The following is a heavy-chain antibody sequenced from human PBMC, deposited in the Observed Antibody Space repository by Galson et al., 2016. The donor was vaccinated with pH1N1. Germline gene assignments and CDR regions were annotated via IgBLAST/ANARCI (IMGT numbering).Heavy chain of an antibody. J-gene: IGHJ4*02. CDR1: GFTFTNYW. Sequence: SLRLSCAASGFTFTNYWMLWVRQAPGKGLQWVANINQDGDKKYYVGSVEGRFTISRDNAKNSLYLQMNNLRDEDTAMYFCARRYFDYWGRGALVTVSS. CDR3: ARRYFDY. D-gene: IGHD3-9*01. V-gene: IGHV3-7*01. CDR2: INQDGDKK.